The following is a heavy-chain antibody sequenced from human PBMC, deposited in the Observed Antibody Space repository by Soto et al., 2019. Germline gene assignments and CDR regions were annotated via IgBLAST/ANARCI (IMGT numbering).Heavy chain of an antibody. V-gene: IGHV4-61*01. CDR1: GGSVRSSNYH. CDR3: ATRFYVWGSYDIDY. D-gene: IGHD3-16*01. CDR2: IDYSGST. J-gene: IGHJ4*02. Sequence: SVTRSRTWTLGGGSVRSSNYHWTWIRQTPGKGLEWIGYIDYSGSTNYNSFLKRRVTMSVDTSKNQFSLELPSLTAADTAVYYCATRFYVWGSYDIDYWGQGTQVTVSS.